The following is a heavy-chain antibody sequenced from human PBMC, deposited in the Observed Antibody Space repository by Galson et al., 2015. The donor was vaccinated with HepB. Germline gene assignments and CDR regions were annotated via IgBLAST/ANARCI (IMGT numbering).Heavy chain of an antibody. CDR1: GYTFTSYA. J-gene: IGHJ4*02. D-gene: IGHD3-16*01. CDR2: INAGNGNT. V-gene: IGHV1-3*01. CDR3: ARGCRLGGVIIKAGWGVN. Sequence: SVKVSCKASGYTFTSYAMHWVRQAPGQRLEWMGWINAGNGNTKYSQKFQGRVTITRDTSASTAYMELSSLRSEDTAVYYCARGCRLGGVIIKAGWGVNWGQGTLVTVSS.